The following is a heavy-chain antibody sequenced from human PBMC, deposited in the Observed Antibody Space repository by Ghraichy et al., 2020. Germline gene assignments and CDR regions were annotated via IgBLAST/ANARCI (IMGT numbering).Heavy chain of an antibody. D-gene: IGHD6-19*01. J-gene: IGHJ6*02. CDR2: ISGSDDSA. CDR1: GFTFSMYA. CDR3: AKDSGIAVAADYFYYGMDV. Sequence: LSLTCAASGFTFSMYAMTWVRQAPGKGLQWVSAISGSDDSAYYADSVKGRFTISRDDSQNTLYLQMKSLSAEDTGVYFCAKDSGIAVAADYFYYGMDVWGQGTTVTVSS. V-gene: IGHV3-23*01.